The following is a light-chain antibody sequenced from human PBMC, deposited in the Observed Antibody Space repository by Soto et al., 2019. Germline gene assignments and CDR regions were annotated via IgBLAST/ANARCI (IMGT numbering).Light chain of an antibody. CDR3: SSYTSSSTFF. V-gene: IGLV2-14*01. Sequence: TQPASVSGSPGQSITISCTGTSSDVGGYNYVSWYQQHPGKAPKLMIYDVSNRPSGVSNRFSGSKSGNTASLTISGLQAEDEADYYCSSYTSSSTFFFGTGTKVTVL. CDR1: SSDVGGYNY. J-gene: IGLJ1*01. CDR2: DVS.